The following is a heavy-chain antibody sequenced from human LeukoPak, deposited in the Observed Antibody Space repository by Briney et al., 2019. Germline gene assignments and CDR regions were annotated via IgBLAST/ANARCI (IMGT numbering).Heavy chain of an antibody. J-gene: IGHJ3*02. D-gene: IGHD3-22*01. Sequence: PGGSLRLSCAASGFTFSSYGMHWVRQAPGKGLEWVAFIRYDGSNKYYADSVKGRFTISRDNSKNTLYVQMNSLRAEDTAVYYCVKLSFYGYYYDSSGYYRNDAFDIWGQGTMVTVSS. CDR3: VKLSFYGYYYDSSGYYRNDAFDI. CDR1: GFTFSSYG. V-gene: IGHV3-30*02. CDR2: IRYDGSNK.